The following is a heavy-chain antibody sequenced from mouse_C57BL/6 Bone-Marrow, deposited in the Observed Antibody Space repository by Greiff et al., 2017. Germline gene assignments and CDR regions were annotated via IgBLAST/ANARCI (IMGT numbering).Heavy chain of an antibody. Sequence: EVQLQESGAELVRPGASVKLSCTASGFNIKDDYMHWVKQRPEQGLEWIGWIDPENGDTEYASKFQGKATITADTSSNTAYLQLSSLTSEDTAVYCCTTFYGSSYAGFAYWGQGTLVTVSA. D-gene: IGHD1-1*01. CDR3: TTFYGSSYAGFAY. V-gene: IGHV14-4*01. CDR1: GFNIKDDY. J-gene: IGHJ3*01. CDR2: IDPENGDT.